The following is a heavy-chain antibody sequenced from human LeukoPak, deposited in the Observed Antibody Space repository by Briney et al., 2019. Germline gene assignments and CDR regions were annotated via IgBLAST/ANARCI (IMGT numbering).Heavy chain of an antibody. Sequence: ASVKVSCKASGYTFTSYAMHWVRQAPGQRLEWMGWMNAGNGNTKYSQKFQGRVTITRDTSASTAYMELSSLRSEDTAVYYCAREVVVTAIRENAFDIWGQGTMVTVSS. D-gene: IGHD2-21*02. J-gene: IGHJ3*02. V-gene: IGHV1-3*01. CDR2: MNAGNGNT. CDR1: GYTFTSYA. CDR3: AREVVVTAIRENAFDI.